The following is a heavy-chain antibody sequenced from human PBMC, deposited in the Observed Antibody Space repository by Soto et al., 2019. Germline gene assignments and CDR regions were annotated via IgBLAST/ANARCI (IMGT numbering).Heavy chain of an antibody. V-gene: IGHV1-18*01. D-gene: IGHD3-22*01. Sequence: ASVKVSCKASGYTFTSYGISWVRQAPGQGLEWMGWISAYNGNTNYAQKLQGRVTMTTDTSTSTAYMELRSLRSDDTAVYYCARVSYYYDSSGLGPFDPWGQGTLVTVSS. CDR1: GYTFTSYG. J-gene: IGHJ5*02. CDR2: ISAYNGNT. CDR3: ARVSYYYDSSGLGPFDP.